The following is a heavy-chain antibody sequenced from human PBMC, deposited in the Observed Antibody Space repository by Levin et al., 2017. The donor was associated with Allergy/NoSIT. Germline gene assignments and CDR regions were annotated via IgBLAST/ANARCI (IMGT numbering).Heavy chain of an antibody. J-gene: IGHJ4*02. CDR3: ARDLRVVTAISYYFDY. D-gene: IGHD2-21*02. V-gene: IGHV3-33*01. CDR2: IWYDGSNK. Sequence: GGSLRLSCAASGFTFSSYGMHWVRQAPGKGLEWVAVIWYDGSNKYYADSVKGRFTISRDNSKNTLYLQMNSLRAEDTAVYYCARDLRVVTAISYYFDYWGQGTLVTVSS. CDR1: GFTFSSYG.